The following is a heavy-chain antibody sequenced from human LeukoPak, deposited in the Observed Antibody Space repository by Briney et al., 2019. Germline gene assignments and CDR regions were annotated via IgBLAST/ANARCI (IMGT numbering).Heavy chain of an antibody. V-gene: IGHV3-53*01. D-gene: IGHD5-18*01. CDR1: GFTVSSNY. CDR3: VRLRGYSYGPPDY. CDR2: IYSGGST. J-gene: IGHJ4*02. Sequence: PGGSLRLSCAASGFTVSSNYMTWVRQAPGKGLEWVSVIYSGGSTYYADSVKGRITISRDNSKNTLYLQMNSLRVEDTAVYYCVRLRGYSYGPPDYWGQGTPVTVSS.